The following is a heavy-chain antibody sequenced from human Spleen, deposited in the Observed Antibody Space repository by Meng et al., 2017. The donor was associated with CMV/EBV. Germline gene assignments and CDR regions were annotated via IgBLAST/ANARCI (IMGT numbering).Heavy chain of an antibody. D-gene: IGHD2-15*01. Sequence: GGSLRLSCAASGFTFSDYYMSWVRQAPGKGLEWVSAISGGGANTFYAVSVKGRFTISRDNSKNTLYLQMNTLRAEDTAVYYCAKAVVSVYYYYGMDVWGHGTTVTVSS. CDR2: ISGGGANT. CDR3: AKAVVSVYYYYGMDV. CDR1: GFTFSDYY. J-gene: IGHJ6*02. V-gene: IGHV3-23*01.